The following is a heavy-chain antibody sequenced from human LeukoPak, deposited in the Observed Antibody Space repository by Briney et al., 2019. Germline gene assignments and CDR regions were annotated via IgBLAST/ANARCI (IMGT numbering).Heavy chain of an antibody. J-gene: IGHJ4*02. CDR1: GVSISSHY. D-gene: IGHD6-19*01. V-gene: IGHV4-59*08. CDR3: ARRSGWYGIDY. CDR2: VYDSGTT. Sequence: SETLSLTCTVSGVSISSHYWTWIRQPPGKGREWMVYVYDSGTTNYNTSLESRVTISFDTSKNQFSLKLSSVTATDTAVYYCARRSGWYGIDYWGQGPLVTVSS.